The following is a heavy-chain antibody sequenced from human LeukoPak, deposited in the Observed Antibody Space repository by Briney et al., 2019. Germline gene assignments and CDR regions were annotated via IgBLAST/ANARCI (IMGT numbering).Heavy chain of an antibody. J-gene: IGHJ6*03. CDR2: ISSSSSYI. CDR3: ARGELLRLYYYYMDV. V-gene: IGHV3-21*01. CDR1: GFTFSSYS. D-gene: IGHD1-26*01. Sequence: PGGSLRLSCAASGFTFSSYSMNWVRQAPGKGLEWVSSISSSSSYIYYADSVKGRFTISRDNAKNSLYLQMNSLRAEDTAVYYCARGELLRLYYYYMDVWGKGTTAPVSS.